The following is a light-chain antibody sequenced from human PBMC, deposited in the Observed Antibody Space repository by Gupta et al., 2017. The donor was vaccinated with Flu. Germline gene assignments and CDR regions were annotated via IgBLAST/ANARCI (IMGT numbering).Light chain of an antibody. J-gene: IGKJ1*01. CDR1: QSVGFY. CDR3: QQRNSWPRT. V-gene: IGKV3-11*01. CDR2: DSS. Sequence: VLSQSPATLSLSPGDRATLSCRANQSVGFYLAWYQQKPGQPPKLIIYDSSKRAPGVSANFSGSGSGTDFTLTISSLGPEDFAVYYCQQRNSWPRTFGRGTKVEVK.